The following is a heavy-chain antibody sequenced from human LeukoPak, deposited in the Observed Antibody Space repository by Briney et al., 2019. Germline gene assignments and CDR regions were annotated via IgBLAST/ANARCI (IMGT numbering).Heavy chain of an antibody. V-gene: IGHV1-69*02. D-gene: IGHD3-10*01. CDR2: IIPILDIT. CDR1: GGTFSSYT. J-gene: IGHJ4*02. CDR3: SVRGLIDGGGSYFDY. Sequence: ASVKVSCKASGGTFSSYTISWVRQAPGQGLEWMGRIIPILDITNYTQKFQGRVTITADKSTSTAYMELSSLKSEETAVYYCSVRGLIDGGGSYFDYWGQGTLVTVSS.